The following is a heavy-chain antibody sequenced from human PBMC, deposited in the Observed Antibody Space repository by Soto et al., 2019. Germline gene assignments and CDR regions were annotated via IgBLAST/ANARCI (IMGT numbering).Heavy chain of an antibody. J-gene: IGHJ6*02. CDR1: GGSISSSNW. CDR3: ARDWFTEYSSSFGMDV. V-gene: IGHV4-4*02. Sequence: SETLSLTCAVSGGSISSSNWWSWVRQPPGKGLEWIGEIYHSGSTNYNPSLKSRVTISVDKSKNQFSLKLSSVIAADTAVYYCARDWFTEYSSSFGMDVWGQGTTVTVSS. D-gene: IGHD6-6*01. CDR2: IYHSGST.